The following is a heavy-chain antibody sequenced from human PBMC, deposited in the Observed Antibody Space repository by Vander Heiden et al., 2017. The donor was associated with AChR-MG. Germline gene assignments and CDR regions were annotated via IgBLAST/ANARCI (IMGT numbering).Heavy chain of an antibody. Sequence: QLQLQESGPGLVKPSETLSLTCTVSGGSISSSSYYWGWIRQPPGKGLEWIGSIYYSGSTYYNPSLKSRVTISVDTSKNQFSLKLSSVTAADTAVYYCARLVTMVRGVITRRRSYGMDVWGQGTTVTVSS. CDR3: ARLVTMVRGVITRRRSYGMDV. CDR2: IYYSGST. CDR1: GGSISSSSYY. J-gene: IGHJ6*02. V-gene: IGHV4-39*01. D-gene: IGHD3-10*01.